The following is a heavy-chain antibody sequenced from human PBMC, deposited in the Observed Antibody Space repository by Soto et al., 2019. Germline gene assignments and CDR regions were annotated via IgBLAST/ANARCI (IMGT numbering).Heavy chain of an antibody. Sequence: PGGSLRLSCAASGFTSSTYAMSWVRQAPGKGLEWVSTISATDGGTYYADSVTGRFTISRDNSKNTLSLQMNSLRADDTAVYYCENGASSGWPAFDYWGQGTLVTVSS. J-gene: IGHJ4*02. CDR1: GFTSSTYA. D-gene: IGHD6-19*01. V-gene: IGHV3-23*01. CDR3: ENGASSGWPAFDY. CDR2: ISATDGGT.